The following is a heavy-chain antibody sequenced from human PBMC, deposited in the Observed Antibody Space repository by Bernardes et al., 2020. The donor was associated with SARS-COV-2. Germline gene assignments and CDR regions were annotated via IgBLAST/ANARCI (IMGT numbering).Heavy chain of an antibody. CDR3: ARDEWEQRGGFDH. CDR1: GYTFSRYD. D-gene: IGHD1-26*01. CDR2: ISTNNGNT. J-gene: IGHJ4*02. V-gene: IGHV1-18*01. Sequence: ASVKGSCKTSGYTFSRYDISWVRQAPGQGLEWMGWISTNNGNTTYAQKVQGRVTMTTDTSTSTAYMELRSLRSDDTAVYYCARDEWEQRGGFDHWGQGTLVNVSS.